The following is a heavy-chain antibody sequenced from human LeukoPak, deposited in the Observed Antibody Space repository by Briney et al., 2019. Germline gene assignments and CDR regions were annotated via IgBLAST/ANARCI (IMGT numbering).Heavy chain of an antibody. J-gene: IGHJ6*02. D-gene: IGHD5-18*01. CDR2: QXGSEK. Sequence: QXGSEKYYVDSVKGRFTISRDNAKNSLYLQMNSLRAEDTALYYCARTGGGDTAMVSPLYYYYYYGMDVWGQGTTVTVSS. CDR3: ARTGGGDTAMVSPLYYYYYYGMDV. V-gene: IGHV3-7*01.